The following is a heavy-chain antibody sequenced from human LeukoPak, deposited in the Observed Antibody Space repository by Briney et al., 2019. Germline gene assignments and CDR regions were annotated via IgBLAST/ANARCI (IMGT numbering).Heavy chain of an antibody. V-gene: IGHV1-69*04. Sequence: SVKVSCKASGYTFTSYGISWVRQAPGQGLEWMGRIIPILGIANYAQKFQGRVTITADKSTSTAYMELSSLRSEDTAVYYCARVDLYYDSSGYSQAANDYWGQGTLVTVSS. CDR2: IIPILGIA. J-gene: IGHJ4*02. CDR3: ARVDLYYDSSGYSQAANDY. D-gene: IGHD3-22*01. CDR1: GYTFTSYG.